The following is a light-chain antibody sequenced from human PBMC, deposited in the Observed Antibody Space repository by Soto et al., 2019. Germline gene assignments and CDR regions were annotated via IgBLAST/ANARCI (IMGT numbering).Light chain of an antibody. CDR3: QQYGGSPPLT. J-gene: IGKJ4*01. Sequence: ENVLTQSPGTLSLSPGDRATLSCRASQSLSRTYIAWYQQQPGQAPRLLIYGASNRATGIPDRFSGSGSGTDFTITISRLEPADFAVYYCQQYGGSPPLTFGGGTKVEIK. V-gene: IGKV3-20*01. CDR2: GAS. CDR1: QSLSRTY.